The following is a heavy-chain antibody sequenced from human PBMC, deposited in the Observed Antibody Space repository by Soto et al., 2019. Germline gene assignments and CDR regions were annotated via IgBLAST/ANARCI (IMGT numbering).Heavy chain of an antibody. D-gene: IGHD3-9*01. CDR2: ISSGSKTI. J-gene: IGHJ4*02. V-gene: IGHV3-48*02. CDR1: GFTFSGYS. CDR3: AREDILGVRSFDY. Sequence: PGGSLRLSCAASGFTFSGYSVNWVRQAPGKGLEWASYISSGSKTIYYAESVKGRFTVSRDSARNSQYLQMNSLRDEDTAVYYCAREDILGVRSFDYWGQGTLVTVSS.